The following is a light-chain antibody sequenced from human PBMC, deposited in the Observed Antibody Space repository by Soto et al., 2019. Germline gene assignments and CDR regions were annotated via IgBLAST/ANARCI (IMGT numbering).Light chain of an antibody. CDR1: SSDVGGYNY. CDR2: DVS. J-gene: IGLJ2*01. Sequence: QSVLTQPASVSGSPGQSITISCTGASSDVGGYNYVSWYQQHPGKSPKLMIYDVSIRPSGVSNRFSGSKSGNTASLTISGLQAEDEAAYYCGSYTSSSTVAFGGGTKVTVL. CDR3: GSYTSSSTVA. V-gene: IGLV2-14*03.